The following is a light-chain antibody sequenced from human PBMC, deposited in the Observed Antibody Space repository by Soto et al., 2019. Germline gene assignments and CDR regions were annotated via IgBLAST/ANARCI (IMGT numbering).Light chain of an antibody. CDR1: QSINFY. CDR2: EAS. Sequence: DIQMTHSPSTLSASVGDRVTITCRASQSINFYLAWYQQKPGKAPKLLIYEASNLESGVPSRFSGSGSGTEFTLTISSLQPDDFATYYCQQSSDYPWTFGQGTKVDIK. CDR3: QQSSDYPWT. J-gene: IGKJ1*01. V-gene: IGKV1-5*03.